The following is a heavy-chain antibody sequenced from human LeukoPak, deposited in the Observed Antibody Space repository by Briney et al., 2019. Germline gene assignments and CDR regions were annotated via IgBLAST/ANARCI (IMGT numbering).Heavy chain of an antibody. D-gene: IGHD5-18*01. J-gene: IGHJ4*02. CDR1: GGSFSGYY. CDR2: INHSGST. CDR3: ARGRFRSYGQRSGGLFDY. V-gene: IGHV4-34*01. Sequence: SETLSLTCAVYGGSFSGYYWSWIRQPPGKGLEWIGEINHSGSTNYNPSLKSRVTISVDTSKNQFSLKLSSVTAADTAVYYCARGRFRSYGQRSGGLFDYWGQGTLVTVSS.